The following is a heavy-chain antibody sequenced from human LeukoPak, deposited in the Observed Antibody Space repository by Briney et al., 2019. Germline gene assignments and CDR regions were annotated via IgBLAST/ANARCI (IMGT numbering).Heavy chain of an antibody. CDR2: ISAYNGNT. CDR3: AREGYYDILTGYLSLYYGMDV. J-gene: IGHJ6*02. Sequence: ASVKVSCKASGYTFTSYGISWVRQAPGQGLEWMGWISAYNGNTNYAQKLQGRVTMTTDTSTSTAYMELRSLRSDDTAVYYCAREGYYDILTGYLSLYYGMDVWGQGTTVTVS. V-gene: IGHV1-18*01. D-gene: IGHD3-9*01. CDR1: GYTFTSYG.